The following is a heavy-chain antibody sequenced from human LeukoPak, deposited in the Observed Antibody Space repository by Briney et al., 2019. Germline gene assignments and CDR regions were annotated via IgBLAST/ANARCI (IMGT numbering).Heavy chain of an antibody. V-gene: IGHV5-51*01. J-gene: IGHJ4*02. CDR3: VRHNYYDTRGYYTLAY. CDR1: GYKFTSYW. D-gene: IGHD3-22*01. CDR2: IYPGDSDT. Sequence: GESLKISCKGSGYKFTSYWIGWVRQMPGKGLEWMGIIYPGDSDTRYSPSFQGRVTISADKSINTAYLQWSSLEASDTAIYYCVRHNYYDTRGYYTLAYWGQGTLVTVSS.